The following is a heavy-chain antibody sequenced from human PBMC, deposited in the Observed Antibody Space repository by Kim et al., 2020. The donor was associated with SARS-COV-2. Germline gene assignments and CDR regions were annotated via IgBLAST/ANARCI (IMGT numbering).Heavy chain of an antibody. CDR2: INTNTGNP. D-gene: IGHD5-12*01. CDR1: GYTFTSYA. CDR3: ARGLDIVATIFVGYYYYMDV. V-gene: IGHV7-4-1*02. J-gene: IGHJ6*03. Sequence: ASVKVSCKASGYTFTSYAMNWVRHAPGQGLEWMGWINTNTGNPTYAQGFTGRFVFSLDTSVSTAYLQISSLKAEDTAVYYCARGLDIVATIFVGYYYYMDVWSKGTTVTVSS.